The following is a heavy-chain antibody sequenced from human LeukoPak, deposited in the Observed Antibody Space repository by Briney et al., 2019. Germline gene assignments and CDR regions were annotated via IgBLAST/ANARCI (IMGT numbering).Heavy chain of an antibody. D-gene: IGHD4-11*01. V-gene: IGHV3-9*01. J-gene: IGHJ6*03. CDR3: AKVREGRTDYLNYMDV. Sequence: GGSLRLSCAVSGFTFDDYAMHWVRHAPGKGLEWVSGISWKSGSGSIGYADSVKGRFTISRDNAKNALYLQMNSLRAEDTALYYCAKVREGRTDYLNYMDVWGKGTTVAVSS. CDR2: ISWKSGSGSI. CDR1: GFTFDDYA.